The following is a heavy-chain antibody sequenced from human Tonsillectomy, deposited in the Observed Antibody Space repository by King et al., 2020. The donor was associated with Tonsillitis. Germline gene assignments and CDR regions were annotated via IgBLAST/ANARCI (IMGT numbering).Heavy chain of an antibody. J-gene: IGHJ4*02. V-gene: IGHV3-30*02. D-gene: IGHD4-17*01. CDR1: GFTFSSYG. Sequence: QVQLVESGGGVVQSGGSLRLSCAASGFTFSSYGMHWVRQAPGKGLEWVAYISYDGNNKYYADAVKGRFTISRDISKNTVYLQMSSLRVGDTAVYYCAKDRDSGDYEPLDHWGQGTLVTVSS. CDR3: AKDRDSGDYEPLDH. CDR2: ISYDGNNK.